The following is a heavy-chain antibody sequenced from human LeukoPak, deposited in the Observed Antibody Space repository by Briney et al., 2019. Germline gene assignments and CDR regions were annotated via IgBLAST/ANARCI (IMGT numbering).Heavy chain of an antibody. CDR1: GFTFSTYA. V-gene: IGHV3-23*01. CDR2: ISGHAFRT. Sequence: PGGSLRLSCAAAGFTFSTYAMTWVRQAPGKGLEWVSGISGHAFRTHYADSVKGRFTISRDNSKNTVYLQMNSLRAEDTAVYYSAKDPDYGDYYFDFWGQGTLITVSS. D-gene: IGHD4-17*01. CDR3: AKDPDYGDYYFDF. J-gene: IGHJ4*02.